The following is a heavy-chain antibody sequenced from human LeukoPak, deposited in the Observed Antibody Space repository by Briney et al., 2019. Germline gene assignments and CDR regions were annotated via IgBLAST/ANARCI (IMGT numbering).Heavy chain of an antibody. CDR3: ARTVVGATLS. D-gene: IGHD1-26*01. V-gene: IGHV1-2*02. CDR1: GYTFTGYY. J-gene: IGHJ4*02. Sequence: ASVKVSCKASGYTFTGYYMHWVRQAPGQGLEWMGWINPNSGGTNYAQKFQGRVTMTTDTSISTGYCERSRLRSDDTAVYYCARTVVGATLSWGQGTLVTVSS. CDR2: INPNSGGT.